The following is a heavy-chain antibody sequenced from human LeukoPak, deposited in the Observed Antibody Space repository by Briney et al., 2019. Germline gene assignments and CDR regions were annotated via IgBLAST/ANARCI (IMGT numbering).Heavy chain of an antibody. Sequence: GAPVKVSCKVSGYTLTELSMHWVRQAPGKGLEWMGGFDPEDGETIYAQKFQGRVTMTEDTSTDTAYMELSSLRSEDTAVYYCAAITMVREYYYYGMDVWGQGTTVTVSS. CDR3: AAITMVREYYYYGMDV. J-gene: IGHJ6*02. CDR1: GYTLTELS. D-gene: IGHD3-10*01. V-gene: IGHV1-24*01. CDR2: FDPEDGET.